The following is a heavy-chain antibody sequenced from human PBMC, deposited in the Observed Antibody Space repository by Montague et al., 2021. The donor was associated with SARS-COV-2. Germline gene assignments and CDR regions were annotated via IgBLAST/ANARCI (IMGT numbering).Heavy chain of an antibody. V-gene: IGHV4-34*01. J-gene: IGHJ5*02. CDR2: INHSGGT. D-gene: IGHD3-3*01. CDR3: ARGPFLRFLELPMGFKKPGWFDP. Sequence: SETLSLTCTVYGVSFSGYYWSWRRRPPAKRLEWSGEINHSGGTNYNTSLNQRGTISLDTSKNHFSLKMSTLTAADTAVFYCARGPFLRFLELPMGFKKPGWFDPWGQGTMVTVSS. CDR1: GVSFSGYY.